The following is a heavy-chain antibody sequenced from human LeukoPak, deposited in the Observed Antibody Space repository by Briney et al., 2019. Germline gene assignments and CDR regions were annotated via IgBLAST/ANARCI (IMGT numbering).Heavy chain of an antibody. D-gene: IGHD6-19*01. CDR2: IYYSGST. V-gene: IGHV4-39*07. J-gene: IGHJ3*01. CDR3: AREIYSSGWYADAFDF. Sequence: SETLSLTCTVSGGSISSSSYYWGWIRQPPGKGLEWIGSIYYSGSTYYNPSLKSRVTISVDTSKNQFSLKLSSVTAADTAVYYCAREIYSSGWYADAFDFWGQGTMVTVSS. CDR1: GGSISSSSYY.